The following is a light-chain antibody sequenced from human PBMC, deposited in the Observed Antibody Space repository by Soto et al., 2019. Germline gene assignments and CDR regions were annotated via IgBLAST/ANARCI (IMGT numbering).Light chain of an antibody. J-gene: IGKJ1*01. CDR2: GAS. Sequence: EIVMTQSPATLSVSPGERVTLSCRASQSIRSNLAWYQQKPGQAPRLLIFGASTRATGIPARFSGSGSGTEFTLTISRLEPEDFAVYYCQQYGSSGTFGQGTKVEIK. CDR3: QQYGSSGT. V-gene: IGKV3-15*01. CDR1: QSIRSN.